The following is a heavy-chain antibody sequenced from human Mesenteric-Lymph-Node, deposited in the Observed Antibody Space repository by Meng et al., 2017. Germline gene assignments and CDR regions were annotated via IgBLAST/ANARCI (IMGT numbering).Heavy chain of an antibody. D-gene: IGHD1-14*01. CDR2: ISGSGGST. V-gene: IGHV3-23*01. J-gene: IGHJ4*02. CDR1: GFTFSSSA. Sequence: GESLKISCAASGFTFSSSAMSWVRQAPGKGLEWVSAISGSGGSTYYADSVTGRFTISRNNSKNTIYLQMNNLRGEDTAVYYCAKDRKPDGLWPIDYWGQGTLVTVSS. CDR3: AKDRKPDGLWPIDY.